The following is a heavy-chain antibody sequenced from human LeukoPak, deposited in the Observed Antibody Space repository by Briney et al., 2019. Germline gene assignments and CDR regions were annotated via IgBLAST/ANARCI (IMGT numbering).Heavy chain of an antibody. CDR3: TRTRGPGASKSGNCYNPDFDF. CDR2: INPDIGCT. CDR1: GGTFSSYA. D-gene: IGHD2-2*02. J-gene: IGHJ4*02. Sequence: ASVKVACKASGGTFSSYARSWVGQAPGRGLEWMGRINPDIGCTNKARTVQARDTMAKDTSIHTAYMEGSGLRSDDPAMYYCTRTRGPGASKSGNCYNPDFDFWGQGTLVSVSS. V-gene: IGHV1-2*06.